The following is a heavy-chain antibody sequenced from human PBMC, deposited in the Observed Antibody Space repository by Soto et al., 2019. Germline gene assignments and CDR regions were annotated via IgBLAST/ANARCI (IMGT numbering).Heavy chain of an antibody. V-gene: IGHV3-74*01. CDR1: GFTFTSYW. Sequence: EVQLVESGGGVVQPGGSLRLSCVVSGFTFTSYWMHWVRQVPGKGLVWVSRINPGGSSTSYADSVKGRFTISRDNAKNMVYLQMNGLRAEDTAVYYCARGRNMVSTSTNFDLWGQGTLVSVSS. D-gene: IGHD2-8*01. J-gene: IGHJ4*02. CDR3: ARGRNMVSTSTNFDL. CDR2: INPGGSST.